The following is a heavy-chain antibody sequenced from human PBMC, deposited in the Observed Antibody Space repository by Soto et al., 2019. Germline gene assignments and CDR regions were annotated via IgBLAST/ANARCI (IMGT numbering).Heavy chain of an antibody. CDR1: GFSLSTSGVG. D-gene: IGHD3-22*01. CDR2: IYWNDDK. V-gene: IGHV2-5*01. Sequence: SGPTLVNPTQTLTLTCTFSGFSLSTSGVGVGWIRQPPGKALEWLALIYWNDDKRYSPSLKSRLTITKDTSKNQVVLTMTNMDPVDTATYYCAHWYYYDSSGFLGYYFDYWGQGTLVTVSS. CDR3: AHWYYYDSSGFLGYYFDY. J-gene: IGHJ4*02.